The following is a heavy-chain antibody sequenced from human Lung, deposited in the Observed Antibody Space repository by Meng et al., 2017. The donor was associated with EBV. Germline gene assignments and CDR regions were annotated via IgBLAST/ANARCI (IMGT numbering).Heavy chain of an antibody. CDR1: VYIFNNYG. D-gene: IGHD1-14*01. CDR2: ISAYNGNT. CDR3: ARDLPGGTKGTWLDL. J-gene: IGHJ5*02. Sequence: QVQLVQSGAEVKKPGASVKVSCKAPVYIFNNYGVSWVRQAPGQGPEWMGWISAYNGNTNYAQNFQGRFTMTTDTSTSTAYMELRSLRSDDTAVYYCARDLPGGTKGTWLDLWGQGTLVTASS. V-gene: IGHV1-18*01.